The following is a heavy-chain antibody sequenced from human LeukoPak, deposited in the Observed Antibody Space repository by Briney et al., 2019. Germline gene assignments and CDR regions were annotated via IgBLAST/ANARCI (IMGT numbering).Heavy chain of an antibody. V-gene: IGHV3-30-3*01. CDR3: ARDRQLWPRYYFDY. J-gene: IGHJ4*02. CDR1: GFTFSSYA. D-gene: IGHD5-18*01. Sequence: GRSLRLSCAASGFTFSSYAMHWVRQAPGKGLEWVAVISYDGSNKYYADSVKGRFTISRDNSKNTLYLQMNSLRAEDTAVYYCARDRQLWPRYYFDYWGQGTLVTVSS. CDR2: ISYDGSNK.